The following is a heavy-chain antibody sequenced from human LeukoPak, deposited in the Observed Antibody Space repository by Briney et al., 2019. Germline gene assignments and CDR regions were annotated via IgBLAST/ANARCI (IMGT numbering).Heavy chain of an antibody. CDR3: ARSDVGAILWAFDI. D-gene: IGHD1-26*01. V-gene: IGHV1-2*02. CDR2: INPNSGGT. J-gene: IGHJ3*02. Sequence: ASVTVSCTASGYTFTGYYMHWVRQAPGQGLEWMGWINPNSGGTNYAQKFQGRVTMTRDTSISTAYMELSRLRSDDTAVYYCARSDVGAILWAFDIGGQGTMVTVSA. CDR1: GYTFTGYY.